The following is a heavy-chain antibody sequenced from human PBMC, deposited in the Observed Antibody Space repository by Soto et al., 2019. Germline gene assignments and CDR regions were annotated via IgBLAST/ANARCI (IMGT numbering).Heavy chain of an antibody. CDR2: IIPIFGTA. D-gene: IGHD5-12*01. CDR3: ARDEGRDGYNYENY. J-gene: IGHJ4*02. CDR1: GGTFSSYA. V-gene: IGHV1-69*13. Sequence: SVKVSCKASGGTFSSYAISWVRQAPGQGLEWMGGIIPIFGTANYAQKFQGRVTITADESTSTAYMELSSLRSEDTAVYYCARDEGRDGYNYENYWGQGTLVTVSS.